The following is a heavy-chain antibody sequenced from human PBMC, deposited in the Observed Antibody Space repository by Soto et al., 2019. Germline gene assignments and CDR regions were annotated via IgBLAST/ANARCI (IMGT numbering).Heavy chain of an antibody. J-gene: IGHJ5*02. CDR3: ARHLFAGYFDWLVYGP. CDR1: GGSISSSSYY. V-gene: IGHV4-39*01. D-gene: IGHD3-9*01. Sequence: QLQLQESGPGLVKPSETLSLTCTVSGGSISSSSYYWGWIRQPPGKGLEWIGSIYYSGSTYYNPSLKSRVTISVDTSKNQFSLKLSSVTAADTAVYYCARHLFAGYFDWLVYGPWGQGTLVTVSS. CDR2: IYYSGST.